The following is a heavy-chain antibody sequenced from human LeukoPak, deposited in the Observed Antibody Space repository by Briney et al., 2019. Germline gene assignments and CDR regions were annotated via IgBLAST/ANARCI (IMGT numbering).Heavy chain of an antibody. CDR2: IYYSGST. V-gene: IGHV4-59*08. J-gene: IGHJ5*01. D-gene: IGHD6-13*01. Sequence: PSETLSLTCTVSGGSISSYYWSWILQPPGKGLELIGYIYYSGSTNYNPSLNIRVTISLSTSKTQFSLKLSSVNAADTAVYHCARQSRATGTLDSWGQGTLVPVSS. CDR1: GGSISSYY. CDR3: ARQSRATGTLDS.